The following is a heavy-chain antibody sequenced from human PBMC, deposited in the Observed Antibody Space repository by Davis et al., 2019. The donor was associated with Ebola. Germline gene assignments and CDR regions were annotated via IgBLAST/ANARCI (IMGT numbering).Heavy chain of an antibody. V-gene: IGHV2-70*17. CDR1: GFSLTTTGMS. J-gene: IGHJ4*02. Sequence: SGPTLVKPTQTLTLTCAFSGFSLTTTGMSVSWVRQPPGKALEWLGNIDWDDDKFYSTSLRSRLTISRDTSKNQVVLTMTNMDPVDTATYYCARVTNTRFDSWGQGTLVTVSS. CDR3: ARVTNTRFDS. D-gene: IGHD1-14*01. CDR2: IDWDDDK.